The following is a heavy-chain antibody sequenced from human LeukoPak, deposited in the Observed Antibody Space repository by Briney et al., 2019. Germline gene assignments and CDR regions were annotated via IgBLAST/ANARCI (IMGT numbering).Heavy chain of an antibody. V-gene: IGHV3-48*02. Sequence: SGGSLRLSCAASGFIFGGFTMNWVRQAPAKRLERVSYISSSSSIYYADSVKGRFTISRDNAKHSLYLQMNSLSDEDTAVYYCAKGRTTLGRGSDYWGQGTLVTVSS. J-gene: IGHJ4*02. CDR2: ISSSSSI. D-gene: IGHD1-1*01. CDR3: AKGRTTLGRGSDY. CDR1: GFIFGGFT.